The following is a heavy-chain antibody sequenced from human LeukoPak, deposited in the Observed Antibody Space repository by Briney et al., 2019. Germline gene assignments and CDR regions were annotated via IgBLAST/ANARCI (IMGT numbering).Heavy chain of an antibody. CDR1: GFTVSSNY. Sequence: GGSLRLSCAASGFTVSSNYMSWVRQAPGKGLEWVSVIYSGGSTYYADSVKGRFTISRDNSKNTLYLQMNSLRAEDTAVYYCARLSRDDSSGYYFDYWGQGTLVTVSS. CDR2: IYSGGST. CDR3: ARLSRDDSSGYYFDY. J-gene: IGHJ4*02. V-gene: IGHV3-53*01. D-gene: IGHD3-22*01.